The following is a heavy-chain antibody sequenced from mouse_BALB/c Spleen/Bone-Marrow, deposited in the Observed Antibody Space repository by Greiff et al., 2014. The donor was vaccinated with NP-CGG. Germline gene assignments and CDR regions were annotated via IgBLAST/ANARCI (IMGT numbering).Heavy chain of an antibody. Sequence: VQLQQSGAELVKPGASVKLSCTASGFNIKDTYMHWVKQRPEQGLEWIGRIDPANGNTKYDPKFQGKATITADTSSNTAYLQLSSLTSEDTAVYYCANYDYGWYFDVWGTGTTDTVSS. D-gene: IGHD2-4*01. CDR1: GFNIKDTY. J-gene: IGHJ1*03. V-gene: IGHV14-3*02. CDR3: ANYDYGWYFDV. CDR2: IDPANGNT.